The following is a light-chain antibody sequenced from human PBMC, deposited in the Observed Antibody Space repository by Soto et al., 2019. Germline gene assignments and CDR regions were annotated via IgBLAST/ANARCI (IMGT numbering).Light chain of an antibody. CDR3: QQYNEWPET. J-gene: IGKJ1*01. V-gene: IGKV3-15*01. Sequence: EIVMTPSPATLSVSPGERATLSCRASHSVRSSLAWYQQKPGQAPRLLIHGASTRATGIPGRFSGSGSGTEFTLIISSLQSEDFAVYYCQQYNEWPETFGHGTRVEIK. CDR1: HSVRSS. CDR2: GAS.